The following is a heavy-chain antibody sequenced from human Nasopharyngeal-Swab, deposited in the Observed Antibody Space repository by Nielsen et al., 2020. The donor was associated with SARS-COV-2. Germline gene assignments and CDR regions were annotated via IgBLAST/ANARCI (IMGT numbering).Heavy chain of an antibody. V-gene: IGHV3-30-3*01. J-gene: IGHJ4*02. D-gene: IGHD5-18*01. CDR1: GFTFSSYA. Sequence: GGSLRLSCAASGFTFSSYAMHWVRQAPGQGLERVAVISYDGSNKYYADSVKGRFTITRDNSKNTLYLQMNSLRAEDTAVYYCARGGEWIQLWLPNFDYWGQGTLVTVSS. CDR2: ISYDGSNK. CDR3: ARGGEWIQLWLPNFDY.